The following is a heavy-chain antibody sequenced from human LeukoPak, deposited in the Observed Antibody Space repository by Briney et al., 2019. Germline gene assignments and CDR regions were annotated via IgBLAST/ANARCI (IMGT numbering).Heavy chain of an antibody. V-gene: IGHV3-66*01. J-gene: IGHJ4*02. D-gene: IGHD4-4*01. CDR3: ARDLTERDDY. CDR2: IYSGGST. Sequence: PGGSLRLTCAASGFTVSRNYLSWVRQAPGKGLEWVSVIYSGGSTYYADSVKGRFTISRDNSKNTVYLQMNSLRAEDTAVYYCARDLTERDDYWGQGTLVTVPS. CDR1: GFTVSRNY.